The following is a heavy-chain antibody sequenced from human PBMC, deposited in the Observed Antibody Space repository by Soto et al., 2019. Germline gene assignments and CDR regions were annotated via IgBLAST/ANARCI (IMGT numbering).Heavy chain of an antibody. Sequence: PGGSLRLSCAASGFTFSSYGMHWVRQAPGKGLEWVAVIWYDGSNKYYADSVKGRFTISRDNSKNTLYLQMNSLRAEDTAVYYCAKAGYSGYSPVSFFDYWGQGTLVTVSS. V-gene: IGHV3-33*06. CDR1: GFTFSSYG. CDR3: AKAGYSGYSPVSFFDY. J-gene: IGHJ4*02. CDR2: IWYDGSNK. D-gene: IGHD5-12*01.